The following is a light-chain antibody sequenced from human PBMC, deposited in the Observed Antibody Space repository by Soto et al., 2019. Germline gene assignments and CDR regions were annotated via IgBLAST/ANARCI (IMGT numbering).Light chain of an antibody. J-gene: IGLJ1*01. CDR2: DVS. Sequence: QSALTQPPSVSGSPGQSVTISCSGTIDDVTAYYRVSWYQQTPGTAPKLMIYDVSNRPSGVPDRFSGSRSGNTASLTISGLQVEDEGDYYCSVYTRTSTYVFGTGTKVTVL. V-gene: IGLV2-18*01. CDR1: IDDVTAYYR. CDR3: SVYTRTSTYV.